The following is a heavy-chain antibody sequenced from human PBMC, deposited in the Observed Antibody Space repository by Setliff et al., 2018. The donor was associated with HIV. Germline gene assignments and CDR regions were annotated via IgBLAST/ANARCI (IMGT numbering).Heavy chain of an antibody. CDR1: GFTFSTYG. CDR3: AKGRWPVNVVSTIIRYYYYMDV. Sequence: GGSLRLSCAASGFTFSTYGMQWVRQAPGKGLEWVAFIRYDGSYGYYTESVKDRFTVSRDNSKNTVFLQMNSLRREDTGVYYCAKGRWPVNVVSTIIRYYYYMDVWGSGTTVTVSS. J-gene: IGHJ6*03. V-gene: IGHV3-30*02. D-gene: IGHD5-12*01. CDR2: IRYDGSYG.